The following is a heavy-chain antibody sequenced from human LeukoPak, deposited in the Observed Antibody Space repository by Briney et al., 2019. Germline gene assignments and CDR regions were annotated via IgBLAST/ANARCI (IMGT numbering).Heavy chain of an antibody. V-gene: IGHV4-59*01. CDR1: GGSISNYY. CDR3: ARSEDGYNPFDY. J-gene: IGHJ4*02. D-gene: IGHD5-24*01. Sequence: SETLSLTCTVSGGSISNYYWSWIRQPPGKGPEWIGYIYYSGSTKYNPSLKSRVTISVDTSKNQLSLKVSSVTAADTAVYYCARSEDGYNPFDYWGQGTLVTVSS. CDR2: IYYSGST.